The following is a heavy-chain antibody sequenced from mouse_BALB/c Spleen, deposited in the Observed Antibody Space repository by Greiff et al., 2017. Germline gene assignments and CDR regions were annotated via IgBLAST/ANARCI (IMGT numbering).Heavy chain of an antibody. V-gene: IGHV1-80*01. CDR1: GYAFSSYW. J-gene: IGHJ3*01. CDR2: IYPGDGDT. D-gene: IGHD2-1*01. Sequence: QVQLKESGAELVRPGSSVKISCKASGYAFSSYWMNWVKQRPGQGLEWIGQIYPGDGDTNYNGKFKGKATLTADKSSSTAYMQLSSLTSEDSAVYFCARVDYGNPFAYWGQGTLVTVSA. CDR3: ARVDYGNPFAY.